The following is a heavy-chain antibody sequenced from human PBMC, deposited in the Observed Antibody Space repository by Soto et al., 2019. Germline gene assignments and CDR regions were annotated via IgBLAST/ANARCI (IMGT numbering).Heavy chain of an antibody. CDR1: GYIMTTYG. Sequence: ASVKGSCKASGYIMTTYGVSWVRQAPGQGLEWVGWISAYNDHTNYAQKFQGRVTMTTDTSTSTAYMELRSLRSDDTAVYYCARGTYFDYWGQGTLLTVSS. CDR3: ARGTYFDY. D-gene: IGHD1-1*01. J-gene: IGHJ4*02. CDR2: ISAYNDHT. V-gene: IGHV1-18*01.